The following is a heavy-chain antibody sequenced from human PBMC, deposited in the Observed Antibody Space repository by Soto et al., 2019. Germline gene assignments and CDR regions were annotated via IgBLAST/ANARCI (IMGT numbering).Heavy chain of an antibody. CDR2: IYSGSST. V-gene: IGHV3-53*01. CDR1: GFTVSSNY. CDR3: ASLRNPGY. Sequence: GGSLRLSCAASGFTVSSNYRSWVPQSPGKGLELVSVIYSGSSTYYADSVKGRFTISRDNSKNTLYLQMNSLRAEETAVYYCASLRNPGYWGQGTMVTVYS. D-gene: IGHD1-1*01. J-gene: IGHJ4*02.